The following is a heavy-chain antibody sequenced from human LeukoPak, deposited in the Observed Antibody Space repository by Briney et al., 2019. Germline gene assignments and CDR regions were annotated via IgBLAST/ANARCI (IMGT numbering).Heavy chain of an antibody. CDR2: ISWNSGSI. V-gene: IGHV3-9*01. Sequence: PGGSLRLSCAASGFTFDDYAMHWVRQAPGKGLEWVSGISWNSGSIGYADSVKGRFTISRDNAKNSLYLQMNSLRAEDTAAYYCARGYTVSGQGTMVTVSS. CDR1: GFTFDDYA. CDR3: ARGYTV. D-gene: IGHD1-20*01. J-gene: IGHJ3*01.